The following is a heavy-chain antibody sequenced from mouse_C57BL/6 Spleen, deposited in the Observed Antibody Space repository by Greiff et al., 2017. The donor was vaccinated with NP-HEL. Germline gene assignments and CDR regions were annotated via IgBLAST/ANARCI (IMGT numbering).Heavy chain of an antibody. CDR2: ISSGSSTI. Sequence: VQLKESGGGLVKPGGSLKLSCAASGFTFSDYGMHWVRQAPEKGLEWVAYISSGSSTIYYADTVKGRFTISRDNAKNTLFLQMTSLRSEDTAMYYCATTDPDYWGQGTTLTVSS. CDR1: GFTFSDYG. CDR3: ATTDPDY. J-gene: IGHJ2*01. V-gene: IGHV5-17*01.